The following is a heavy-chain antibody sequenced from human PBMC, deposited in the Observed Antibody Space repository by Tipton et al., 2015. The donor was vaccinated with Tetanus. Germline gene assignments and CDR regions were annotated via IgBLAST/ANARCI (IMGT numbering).Heavy chain of an antibody. J-gene: IGHJ4*02. CDR2: IYYSGST. Sequence: TLSLTCTVSGGSISSYYWSWIRQPPGKGLEWIGYIYYSGSTNYNPSLKSRVTISVDTSKNQFSLKLSSVTAADTAVYYCARDFTYYDSSGYHRRDYYFDYWGQGTLVTVSS. CDR3: ARDFTYYDSSGYHRRDYYFDY. V-gene: IGHV4-59*01. CDR1: GGSISSYY. D-gene: IGHD3-22*01.